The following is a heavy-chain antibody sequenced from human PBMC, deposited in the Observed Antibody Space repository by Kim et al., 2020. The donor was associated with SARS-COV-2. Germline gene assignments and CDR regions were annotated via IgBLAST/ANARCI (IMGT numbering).Heavy chain of an antibody. CDR2: IYYSGST. V-gene: IGHV4-39*01. D-gene: IGHD3-9*01. CDR1: GGSISSNSYY. Sequence: SETLSLTCTVSGGSISSNSYYWGWIRQSPGKGLEWIGSIYYSGSTEYNPSLKSRVTISVNTYKNQFSLKLSSVTAADTAVYYCATYLTGFYPGYFDYWGQGALVTVSS. J-gene: IGHJ4*02. CDR3: ATYLTGFYPGYFDY.